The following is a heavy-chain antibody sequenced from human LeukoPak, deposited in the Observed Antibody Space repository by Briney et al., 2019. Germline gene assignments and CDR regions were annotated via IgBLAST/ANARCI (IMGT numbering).Heavy chain of an antibody. D-gene: IGHD7-27*01. J-gene: IGHJ4*02. Sequence: GGSLRLSCEASGVTFSSYATSWVRQAPGKGLEWVSAISGSGDTTYYADSVKGRFTISRDNSKNVLYLQLNSLRAEDTAVYFCAKPPTGAADIRDYWGQGTLVIVSS. CDR3: AKPPTGAADIRDY. CDR2: ISGSGDTT. CDR1: GVTFSSYA. V-gene: IGHV3-23*01.